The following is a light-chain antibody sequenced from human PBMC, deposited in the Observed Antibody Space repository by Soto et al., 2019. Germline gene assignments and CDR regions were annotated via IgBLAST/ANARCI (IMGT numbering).Light chain of an antibody. CDR3: LQDYSNPLT. J-gene: IGKJ4*01. Sequence: AIQMTQSPSFLSASVGDRVTITCRSSHYIRDDVGWYQQKPGKAHRLLIFGAYKLQSGVPSRFSGSGSATEFTLTIISLQPEDFATYYCLQDYSNPLTVGGGTKVEI. CDR2: GAY. V-gene: IGKV1-6*02. CDR1: HYIRDD.